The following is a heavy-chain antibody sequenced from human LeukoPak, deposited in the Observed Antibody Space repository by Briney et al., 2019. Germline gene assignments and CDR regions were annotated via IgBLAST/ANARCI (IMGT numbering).Heavy chain of an antibody. CDR1: GYTFTGYY. J-gene: IGHJ4*02. CDR3: ARSRVTTIPNFDY. D-gene: IGHD2-21*02. Sequence: GASVKVSCKASGYTFTGYYMHWVRQAPGQGLEWMGRINPNSGGTNYAQKFQGRVTMTRDTSISTAYMELSRLNSDDTAVYYCARSRVTTIPNFDYWGQGTLVTASS. CDR2: INPNSGGT. V-gene: IGHV1-2*06.